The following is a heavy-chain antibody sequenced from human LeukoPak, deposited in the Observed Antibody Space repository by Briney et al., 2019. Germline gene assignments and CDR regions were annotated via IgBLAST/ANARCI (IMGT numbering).Heavy chain of an antibody. CDR3: ARDADFSSGGGWYDAFDI. J-gene: IGHJ3*02. CDR1: GFTFRNYW. Sequence: GGSLRLSCAASGFTFRNYWMIWVRQAPGKGLEWVANIKQDGNFTNYLDTEKGRFTISRDNAKNSLYLQMSSLRGEDTAIYYCARDADFSSGGGWYDAFDIWGQGTMVTVSS. D-gene: IGHD6-19*01. CDR2: IKQDGNFT. V-gene: IGHV3-7*01.